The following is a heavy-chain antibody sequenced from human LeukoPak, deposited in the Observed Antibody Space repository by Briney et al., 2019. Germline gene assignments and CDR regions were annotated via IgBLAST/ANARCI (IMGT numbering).Heavy chain of an antibody. CDR2: IIPIIGIT. CDR3: ARPQLSYYDSLMDV. V-gene: IGHV1-69*04. CDR1: GGTFSNYA. J-gene: IGHJ6*02. D-gene: IGHD3-3*01. Sequence: ASVKVSCKASGGTFSNYAISWVRQAPGQGPEWMGRIIPIIGITNYAQKFQGRVTITADRSTNTAYMELSSLRSEDTAVYYCARPQLSYYDSLMDVWGQGTTVIVSS.